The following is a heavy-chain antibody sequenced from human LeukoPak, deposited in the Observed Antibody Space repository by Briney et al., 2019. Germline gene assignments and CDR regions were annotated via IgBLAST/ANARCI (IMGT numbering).Heavy chain of an antibody. CDR1: GFXFSSFW. CDR3: ARRRERGASDAFAF. CDR2: INSDGGST. J-gene: IGHJ3*01. Sequence: GGSLRLSCAASGFXFSSFWIYWVRQAPGKGLFWVSRINSDGGSTTYADSVKGRFTISRDNAKNTVYLQMNSLRAEDTAVYYCARRRERGASDAFAFWGQGTMVTVSS. D-gene: IGHD3-16*01. V-gene: IGHV3-74*01.